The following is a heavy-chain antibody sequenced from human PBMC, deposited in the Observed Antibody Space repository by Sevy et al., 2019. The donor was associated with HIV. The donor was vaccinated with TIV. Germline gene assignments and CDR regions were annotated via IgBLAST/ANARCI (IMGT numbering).Heavy chain of an antibody. J-gene: IGHJ4*02. CDR2: IGARGET. V-gene: IGHV4-61*02. Sequence: SETLSLTCTVSGDSSGSGYYYWGWIRQPAGKGLEWIGRIGARGETHYNPSLKSRVTISLDTSKNQISLRLTSVTAADTAMYYCAREIDTSVTHDYGDYFDYWGQGTLVTVSS. CDR1: GDSSGSGYYY. CDR3: AREIDTSVTHDYGDYFDY. D-gene: IGHD4-17*01.